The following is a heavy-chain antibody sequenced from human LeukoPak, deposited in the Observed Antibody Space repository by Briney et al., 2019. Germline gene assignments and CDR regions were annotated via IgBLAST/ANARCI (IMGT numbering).Heavy chain of an antibody. V-gene: IGHV4-59*01. J-gene: IGHJ6*02. CDR3: ARLARTYCSSTSCYYRNYYYGMDA. CDR2: IYYSGST. D-gene: IGHD2-2*01. Sequence: SETLSLTCTVSGGSISSYYWSWIRQPPGKGLEWIGYIYYSGSTNYNPSLKSRVTISVDTSKNQFSLKLSSVTAADTAVYYCARLARTYCSSTSCYYRNYYYGMDAWGQGTTVTVSS. CDR1: GGSISSYY.